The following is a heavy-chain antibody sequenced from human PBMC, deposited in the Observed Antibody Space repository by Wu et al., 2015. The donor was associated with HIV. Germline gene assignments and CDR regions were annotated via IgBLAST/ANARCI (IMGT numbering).Heavy chain of an antibody. CDR2: IIPIFGTA. Sequence: QVQLVQSGAEVKKPGSSVKVSCKASGGTFSSYAISWVRQAPGQGLEWMGGIIPIFGTANYAQKFQGRVTITADESTSTAYMELSSLRSEDTAVYYCARDRARYSSSHTRNAFDIWGPKGTMVTVSS. J-gene: IGHJ3*02. V-gene: IGHV1-69*12. CDR1: GGTFSSYA. CDR3: ARDRARYSSSHTRNAFDI. D-gene: IGHD6-13*01.